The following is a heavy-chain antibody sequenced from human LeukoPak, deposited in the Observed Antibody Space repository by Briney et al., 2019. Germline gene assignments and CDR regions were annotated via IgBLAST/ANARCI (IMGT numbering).Heavy chain of an antibody. CDR3: ARSLTSWYYFDY. CDR1: GGSISSYY. J-gene: IGHJ4*02. V-gene: IGHV4-59*01. CDR2: IHYSGST. Sequence: SETLSLTCTVSGGSISSYYWSWIRQPPGKGLEWIGYIHYSGSTNYNPSLKSRVTISLDTSKNQFSLKLSSVTAADTAVYYCARSLTSWYYFDYWGQGTLVTVSS. D-gene: IGHD2-21*02.